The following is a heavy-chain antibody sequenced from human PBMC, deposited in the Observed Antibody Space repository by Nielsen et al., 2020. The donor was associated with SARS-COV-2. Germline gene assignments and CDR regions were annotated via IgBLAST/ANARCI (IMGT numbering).Heavy chain of an antibody. CDR3: ARDPSSGWYVYYYGMDV. V-gene: IGHV3-21*01. CDR1: GFTFSSYS. CDR2: ISSSSSYI. J-gene: IGHJ6*02. D-gene: IGHD6-19*01. Sequence: GSLKISCAASGFTFSSYSMNWVRQAPGKGLEWVSSISSSSSYIYYADSVKGRFTISRDNAKNSLYLQMNSLRAEDTAVYYCARDPSSGWYVYYYGMDVWGQGTTVTVSS.